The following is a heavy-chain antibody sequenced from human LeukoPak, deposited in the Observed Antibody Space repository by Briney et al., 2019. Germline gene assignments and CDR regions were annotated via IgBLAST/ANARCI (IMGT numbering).Heavy chain of an antibody. J-gene: IGHJ4*02. CDR1: GYTFTSYG. CDR3: ARLGLHGSGTYYFFDY. Sequence: ASVKVSCKASGYTFTSYGISWVRQAPGQGLEWVGRIDPNTGDTIYAQNFQGRVTVTSATSISTAYMELSRLTSGDTAVYFCARLGLHGSGTYYFFDYWGQGTLVTVSS. D-gene: IGHD3-10*01. CDR2: IDPNTGDT. V-gene: IGHV1-2*06.